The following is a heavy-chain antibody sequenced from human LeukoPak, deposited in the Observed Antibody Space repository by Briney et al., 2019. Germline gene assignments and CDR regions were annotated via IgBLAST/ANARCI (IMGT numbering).Heavy chain of an antibody. J-gene: IGHJ4*02. CDR2: IYYSGST. Sequence: SETLSLTCSVSGASVTYYWTWIRQPAGKGLEWIGYIYYSGSTNYNPSLKSRVTISVDTSKNQFSLKLSSVTAADTAVYYCASAHSSSSVYFDYWGQGTLVTVSS. CDR1: GASVTYY. D-gene: IGHD6-6*01. CDR3: ASAHSSSSVYFDY. V-gene: IGHV4-59*08.